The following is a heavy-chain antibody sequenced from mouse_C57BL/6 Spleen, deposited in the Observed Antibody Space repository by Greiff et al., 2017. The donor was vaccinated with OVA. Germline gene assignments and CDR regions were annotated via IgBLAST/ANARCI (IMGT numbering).Heavy chain of an antibody. CDR3: ASYGWFAY. V-gene: IGHV1-85*01. CDR1: GYTFTSYD. D-gene: IGHD1-1*02. J-gene: IGHJ3*01. CDR2: IYPRDGST. Sequence: VQRVESGPELVKPGASVKLSCKASGYTFTSYDINWVKQRPGQGLAWIGWIYPRDGSTKYNEKFKGKATLTVDTSSSTAYMELHSLTSEDSAVYFCASYGWFAYWGQGTLVTVSA.